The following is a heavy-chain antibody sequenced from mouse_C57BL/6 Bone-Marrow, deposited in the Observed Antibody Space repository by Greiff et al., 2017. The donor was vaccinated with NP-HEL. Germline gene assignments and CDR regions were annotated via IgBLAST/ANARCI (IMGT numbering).Heavy chain of an antibody. J-gene: IGHJ4*01. CDR3: ARWFVTTVVAQYYYAMDY. CDR2: IHPDSCST. D-gene: IGHD1-1*01. V-gene: IGHV1-64*01. CDR1: GYTFTSYW. Sequence: QVQLQQPGAELVKPGASVKLSCKASGYTFTSYWMHWVKQTPGHGLEWIGTIHPDSCSTTYNEKFKGKAILTVDKSSSTAYMQLSSLTSEDSAVYYCARWFVTTVVAQYYYAMDYWGQGTSVTVSA.